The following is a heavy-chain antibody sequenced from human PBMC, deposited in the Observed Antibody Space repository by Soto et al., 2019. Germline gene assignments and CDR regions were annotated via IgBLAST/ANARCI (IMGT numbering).Heavy chain of an antibody. J-gene: IGHJ5*02. D-gene: IGHD2-2*01. Sequence: GGSLRLSCAASGFTFSDHYMDWVRQAPGKGLEWVGRTRNKANSYTTEYAASVKGRFTISRDDSKNSLYLQMNSLKTEDTDVYYCARVSYCSSTSCFWFDPWGQGTLVTVSS. CDR2: TRNKANSYTT. CDR1: GFTFSDHY. CDR3: ARVSYCSSTSCFWFDP. V-gene: IGHV3-72*01.